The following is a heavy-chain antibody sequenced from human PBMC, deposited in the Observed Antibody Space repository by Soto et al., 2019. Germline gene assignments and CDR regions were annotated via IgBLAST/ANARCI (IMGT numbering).Heavy chain of an antibody. J-gene: IGHJ4*02. Sequence: GESLKISCKGSGYTFSKYWIGWVRQGPGKGKEWMGMIYPGDSDARYSPSFEGQVTFSVDKSNNTAYVQWKSLKASDTAMYYCARQGGEYNTMSDYWGQGTLVTVSS. CDR2: IYPGDSDA. CDR1: GYTFSKYW. V-gene: IGHV5-51*01. CDR3: ARQGGEYNTMSDY. D-gene: IGHD1-20*01.